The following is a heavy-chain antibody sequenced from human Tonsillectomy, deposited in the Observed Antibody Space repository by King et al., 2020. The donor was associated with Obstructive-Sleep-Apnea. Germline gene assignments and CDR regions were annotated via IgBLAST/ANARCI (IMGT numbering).Heavy chain of an antibody. D-gene: IGHD5-12*01. Sequence: VQLVESGGGLVKPGGSLGISCAASGFTFRNYGMSWVRQDPGKGLEFVSAISGSAGSTYYADSVKGRFTISRDTSKNVLRLQMNSLRAEDSAVYYCAKLRGHNGYDAHDFWGQGTLVTVSS. CDR1: GFTFRNYG. V-gene: IGHV3-23*04. CDR2: ISGSAGST. J-gene: IGHJ4*02. CDR3: AKLRGHNGYDAHDF.